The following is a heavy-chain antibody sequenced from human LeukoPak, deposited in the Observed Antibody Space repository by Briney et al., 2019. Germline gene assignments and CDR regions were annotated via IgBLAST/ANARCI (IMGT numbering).Heavy chain of an antibody. Sequence: GGSLRLSCVVSGINFADYAMHWVRPRPGKGVEWVSLISADGGSTFSADSVKGRFSISTDNTKNSLYLQMNSLRSEDTAMYYCAKESGNFDYWGHGTLVTVSS. J-gene: IGHJ4*01. CDR3: AKESGNFDY. CDR1: GINFADYA. CDR2: ISADGGST. V-gene: IGHV3-43*02.